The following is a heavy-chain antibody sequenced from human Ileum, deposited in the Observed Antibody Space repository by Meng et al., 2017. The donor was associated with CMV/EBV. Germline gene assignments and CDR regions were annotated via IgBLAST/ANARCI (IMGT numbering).Heavy chain of an antibody. CDR3: ASEQWSGYYFDY. D-gene: IGHD3-3*01. V-gene: IGHV3-7*01. CDR2: IKQDGSEK. CDR1: GFTFSSYW. J-gene: IGHJ4*02. Sequence: GESLRLSCAASGFTFSSYWMSWVRQAPGKGLEWVANIKQDGSEKYYVDSVKGRFTISRDNAKNSLYLQMNSLRAEDTAVYYCASEQWSGYYFDYWGQGTLVTVSS.